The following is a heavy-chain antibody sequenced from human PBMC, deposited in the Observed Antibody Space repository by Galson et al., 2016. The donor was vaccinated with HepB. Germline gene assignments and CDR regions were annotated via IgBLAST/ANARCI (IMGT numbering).Heavy chain of an antibody. J-gene: IGHJ4*02. D-gene: IGHD2-2*01. Sequence: SETLSLTCTVSGGSIRSYHWNWIRQSPGKGLEWIGHISYDGRTKYNSSLEGRVTISADTPKNQFSLNLSSLTAADTAVYFCARVSTYYSTLDIWGQGTLVTVSS. V-gene: IGHV4-59*01. CDR3: ARVSTYYSTLDI. CDR2: ISYDGRT. CDR1: GGSIRSYH.